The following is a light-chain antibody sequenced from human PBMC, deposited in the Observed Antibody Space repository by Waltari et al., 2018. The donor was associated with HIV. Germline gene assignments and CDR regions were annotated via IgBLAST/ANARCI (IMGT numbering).Light chain of an antibody. CDR2: WAS. V-gene: IGKV4-1*01. CDR3: QQYYTTPLT. J-gene: IGKJ4*01. Sequence: DIVMTQSPDSLTVSLGERATINCKSTQNLLYDSNNKNYLAWYQQRPGQPPKLLIYWASTRECGVPDRFSGSGSGTDFTLTISSLQAEDVAVYYCQQYYTTPLTFGGGTKVEIK. CDR1: QNLLYDSNNKNY.